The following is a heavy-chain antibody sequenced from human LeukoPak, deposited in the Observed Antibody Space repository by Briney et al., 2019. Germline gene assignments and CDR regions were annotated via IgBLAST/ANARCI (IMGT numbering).Heavy chain of an antibody. V-gene: IGHV3-7*01. CDR1: GLTFSNYW. CDR3: ARDRWELLSNSYHYCGLDV. D-gene: IGHD2-15*01. CDR2: IKQDGSEK. Sequence: GGSLRVSCAASGLTFSNYWMSWVRQAPGKGLEWVANIKQDGSEKCYVDSVKGRFTISRDNAKNSLYLQMNSLRAEDTAVYYCARDRWELLSNSYHYCGLDVWGQGTTVTVSS. J-gene: IGHJ6*02.